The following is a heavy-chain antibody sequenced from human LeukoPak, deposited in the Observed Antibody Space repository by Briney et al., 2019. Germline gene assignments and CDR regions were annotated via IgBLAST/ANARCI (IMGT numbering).Heavy chain of an antibody. Sequence: GGSLRLSCAASGFTFSSYGMSWVRQAPGKGLEWVSAISGSGGSTYYADSVKGRFTISRDNSKNTLYLQMNSLRAEDTAVYYCAKFLEWFGELTHTFDYWGQGTLVTVSS. CDR2: ISGSGGST. CDR3: AKFLEWFGELTHTFDY. V-gene: IGHV3-23*01. CDR1: GFTFSSYG. J-gene: IGHJ4*02. D-gene: IGHD3-10*01.